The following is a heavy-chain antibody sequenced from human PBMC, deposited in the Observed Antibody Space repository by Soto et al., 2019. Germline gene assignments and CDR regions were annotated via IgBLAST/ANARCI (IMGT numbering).Heavy chain of an antibody. CDR1: GFTFSSYW. CDR3: ARDVLAVDGIVND. Sequence: GGSLRLSCVASGFTFSSYWMSWVHQAPGKGLEWVANIMQDGSEKYYVDSVKGRFTISRDNAKNSLFLQMNSLRAEDTAVYYCARDVLAVDGIVNDWGLGTRVNVSS. J-gene: IGHJ4*02. V-gene: IGHV3-7*05. D-gene: IGHD6-19*01. CDR2: IMQDGSEK.